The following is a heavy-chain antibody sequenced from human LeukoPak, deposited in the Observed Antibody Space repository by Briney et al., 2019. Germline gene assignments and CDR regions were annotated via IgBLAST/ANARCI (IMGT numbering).Heavy chain of an antibody. CDR1: GYTFTSYD. D-gene: IGHD3-9*01. J-gene: IGHJ5*02. V-gene: IGHV1-8*01. CDR3: AIHNDILTDNTHGFDP. Sequence: ASVKVSCKASGYTFTSYDINWVRQATGQGLEWMGWMNPNSGNTGYAQKFQGRVTMTRNTSISTAYMELSSLRSEDTAVYYCAIHNDILTDNTHGFDPWGQGTLVIVSS. CDR2: MNPNSGNT.